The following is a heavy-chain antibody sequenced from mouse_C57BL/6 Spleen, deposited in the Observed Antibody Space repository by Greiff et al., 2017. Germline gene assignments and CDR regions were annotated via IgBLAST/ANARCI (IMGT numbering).Heavy chain of an antibody. V-gene: IGHV1-64*01. CDR2: IHPNSGST. J-gene: IGHJ4*01. D-gene: IGHD4-1*01. CDR1: GYTFTSYW. CDR3: ALTWDGAMDY. Sequence: QVQLKQPGAELVKPGASVKLSCKASGYTFTSYWMHWVKQRPGQGLEWIGMIHPNSGSTNYNEKFKSKATLTVDKSSSTAYMQLSSLTSEDSAVYYCALTWDGAMDYWGQGTSVTVSS.